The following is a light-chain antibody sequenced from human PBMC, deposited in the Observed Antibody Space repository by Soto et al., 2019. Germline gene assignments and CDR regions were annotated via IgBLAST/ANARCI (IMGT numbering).Light chain of an antibody. CDR2: GAC. V-gene: IGKV3-20*01. J-gene: IGKJ1*01. Sequence: IVLTQSPGTLSLSPAERATLSCGASQSVSNNYSDWHQKPPGAAPSLLIYGACNRATGIPDRFSGSGSGKDSTSTISRLAHEDFAVYYCQQYGSSGTFGQGTKVDIK. CDR3: QQYGSSGT. CDR1: QSVSNNY.